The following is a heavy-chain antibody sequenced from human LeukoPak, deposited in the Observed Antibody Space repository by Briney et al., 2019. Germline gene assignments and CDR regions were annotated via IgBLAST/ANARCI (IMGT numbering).Heavy chain of an antibody. V-gene: IGHV1-2*02. CDR2: INPNSGGT. D-gene: IGHD3-22*01. J-gene: IGHJ4*02. CDR1: GYTFTGYY. CDR3: ARDGRDYYDSSGYFDY. Sequence: ASVKVSCKASGYTFTGYYMHWVRQAPGQGLEWMGWINPNSGGTNYAQKFQGRVTMTRDTSISTDYMELSRLRSDDTAVYYCARDGRDYYDSSGYFDYWGQGTLVTVSS.